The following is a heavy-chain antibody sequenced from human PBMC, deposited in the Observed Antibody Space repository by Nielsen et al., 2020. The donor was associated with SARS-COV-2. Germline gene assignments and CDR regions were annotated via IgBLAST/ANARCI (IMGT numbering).Heavy chain of an antibody. J-gene: IGHJ4*02. V-gene: IGHV5-10-1*01. CDR2: FNPRESYS. Sequence: GESLKISCKGSGYNFTNYWITWVRQTAGKGLEWMGRFNPRESYSDYSPSFQGHVTISGDKSISTAYLQWTSLQASDTAMYYCARGDNSPEWGQGTLVIVSS. D-gene: IGHD3-16*01. CDR3: ARGDNSPE. CDR1: GYNFTNYW.